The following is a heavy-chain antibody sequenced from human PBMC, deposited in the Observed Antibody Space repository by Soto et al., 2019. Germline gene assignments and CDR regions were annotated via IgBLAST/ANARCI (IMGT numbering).Heavy chain of an antibody. CDR1: GFTFSRYG. CDR3: ARLPCSSTRCYSFDS. CDR2: IKSDGSER. Sequence: SGFTFSRYGMHWVRQAPGKGLEWVANIKSDGSERYYVDSVKGRFTVSRDNTESSLHLQMNSLRAEDTAVYYCARLPCSSTRCYSFDSWGQGTLVTVS. J-gene: IGHJ4*02. V-gene: IGHV3-7*03. D-gene: IGHD2-2*01.